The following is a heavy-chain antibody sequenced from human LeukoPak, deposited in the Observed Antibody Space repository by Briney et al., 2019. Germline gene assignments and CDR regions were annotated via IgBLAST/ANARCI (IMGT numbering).Heavy chain of an antibody. CDR1: GYTFTSYY. Sequence: ASVKVSCKASGYTFTSYYMHWLRQAPGQGLERMGIINPSGGSTSYAQKFQGRVTMTRDTSTSTVYMELSSLRSEDTAVYYCARDGPLGYCSGGSCPGEPWGQGTLVTVSS. D-gene: IGHD2-15*01. V-gene: IGHV1-46*01. CDR2: INPSGGST. CDR3: ARDGPLGYCSGGSCPGEP. J-gene: IGHJ5*02.